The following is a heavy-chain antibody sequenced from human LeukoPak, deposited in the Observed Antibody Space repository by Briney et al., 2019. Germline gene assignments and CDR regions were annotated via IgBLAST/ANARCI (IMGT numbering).Heavy chain of an antibody. CDR2: IYSGGST. J-gene: IGHJ3*02. D-gene: IGHD3-3*01. Sequence: QSGGSLRLSCAASGFTVSSNYMSWVRQAPGKGLEWVSVIYSGGSTYYADSVKGRFAISRDNSKNTLYLQMNSLRAEDTAVHYCARAKRGVGAFDIWGQGTMVTVSS. CDR3: ARAKRGVGAFDI. V-gene: IGHV3-66*01. CDR1: GFTVSSNY.